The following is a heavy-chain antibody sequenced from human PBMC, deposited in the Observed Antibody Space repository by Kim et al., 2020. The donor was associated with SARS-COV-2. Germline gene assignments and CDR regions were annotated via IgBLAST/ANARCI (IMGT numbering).Heavy chain of an antibody. CDR2: IPYDGSNK. V-gene: IGHV3-33*05. Sequence: GGSLRLSCAASGFTFSSYAMHWVRQAPGKGLEWVAVIPYDGSNKYYADSVRGRFTISRDNSKNTLSLQMNSLRAEDTAVYYCARDRTAGLSAADYLGQGT. CDR3: ARDRTAGLSAADY. CDR1: GFTFSSYA. D-gene: IGHD6-13*01. J-gene: IGHJ4*02.